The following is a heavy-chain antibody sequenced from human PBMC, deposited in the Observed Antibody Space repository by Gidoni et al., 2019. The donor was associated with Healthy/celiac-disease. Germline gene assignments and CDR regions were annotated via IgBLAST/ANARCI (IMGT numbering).Heavy chain of an antibody. CDR1: GGSISSSSYY. CDR3: ARDCRLEGQGWFDP. D-gene: IGHD1-1*01. Sequence: QLQLQESGPGLVKPSETLSLTCTVSGGSISSSSYYWGWIRQPPGKGLEWIGSIYYSGSTYYNPSLKSRVTISVDTSKNQYSLKLSSVTAADTAVYYCARDCRLEGQGWFDPWGQGTLVTVSS. V-gene: IGHV4-39*07. J-gene: IGHJ5*02. CDR2: IYYSGST.